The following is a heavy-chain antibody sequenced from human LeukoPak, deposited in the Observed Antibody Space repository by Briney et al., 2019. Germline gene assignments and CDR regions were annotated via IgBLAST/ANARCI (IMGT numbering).Heavy chain of an antibody. CDR1: GGTFSSYA. CDR2: INPSGGST. Sequence: ASVKVSCKASGGTFSSYAISWVRQAPGQGLEWMGIINPSGGSTSYAQKFQGRVTMTRDTSTSTVYMELSSLRSEDTAVYYCARDLHFDPWGQGTLVTVSS. CDR3: ARDLHFDP. J-gene: IGHJ5*02. V-gene: IGHV1-46*01.